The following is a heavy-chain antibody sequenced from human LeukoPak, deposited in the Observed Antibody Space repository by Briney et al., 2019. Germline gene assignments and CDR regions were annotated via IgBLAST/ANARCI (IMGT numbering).Heavy chain of an antibody. D-gene: IGHD2-2*01. CDR3: VGQLLRAV. CDR1: GFPFSGYW. J-gene: IGHJ6*04. Sequence: GGFLRLSCTASGFPFSGYWISWVRQAPGKGLEWVANIKEDGSVQDYADSVKGRFTISRDNAKNSLYLQMNSLRVDDTAVYYCVGQLLRAVWGKGTTVTVSS. CDR2: IKEDGSVQ. V-gene: IGHV3-7*01.